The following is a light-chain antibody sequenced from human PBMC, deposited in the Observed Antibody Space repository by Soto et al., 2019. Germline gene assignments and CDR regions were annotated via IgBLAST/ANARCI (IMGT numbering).Light chain of an antibody. CDR3: SSYVGNNNLV. Sequence: QSALTQPPSASGSPGQSVTISCTGTFNDVGGYNYVSWYQQHPGKAPKDIIYEVYKRPSGVPDRFSGSKSGKTASLTVSGLQADDEADYYCSSYVGNNNLVFGGGTKVTVL. CDR2: EVY. J-gene: IGLJ3*02. V-gene: IGLV2-8*01. CDR1: FNDVGGYNY.